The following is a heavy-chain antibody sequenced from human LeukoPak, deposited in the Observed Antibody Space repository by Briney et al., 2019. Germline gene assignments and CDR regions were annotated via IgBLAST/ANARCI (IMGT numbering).Heavy chain of an antibody. CDR3: AREGGTTVTPFDY. CDR2: IIPILGIA. V-gene: IGHV1-69*04. D-gene: IGHD4-17*01. CDR1: AGTFSSYA. J-gene: IGHJ4*02. Sequence: ASVKVSCKASAGTFSSYAISWVRQAPGQGLEWMGRIIPILGIANYAQKFQGRVTITADKSTSTAYMELSSLRSEDTAVYYCAREGGTTVTPFDYWGQGTLVTVSS.